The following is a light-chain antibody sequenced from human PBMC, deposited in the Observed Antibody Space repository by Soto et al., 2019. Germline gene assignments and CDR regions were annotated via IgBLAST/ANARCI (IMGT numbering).Light chain of an antibody. V-gene: IGKV1-39*01. Sequence: DIQMTQSPSSLSASVGDRATITCRASQSITTYLNWYQQKPGKAPKPLISFASSLQSGVPSRFSGSGSGTYFTLTISSLQPEDSATYFCQQSYSTPITFGQGTRLEIK. J-gene: IGKJ5*01. CDR3: QQSYSTPIT. CDR2: FAS. CDR1: QSITTY.